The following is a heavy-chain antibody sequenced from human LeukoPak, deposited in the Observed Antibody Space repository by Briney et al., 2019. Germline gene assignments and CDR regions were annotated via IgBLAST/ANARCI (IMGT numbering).Heavy chain of an antibody. D-gene: IGHD3-10*01. CDR1: GGSISSYY. CDR2: IYTSGST. V-gene: IGHV4-4*07. Sequence: SETLSLTCTVSGGSISSYYWSWIRQPAGKGLEWIGRIYTSGSTNYNPSLKSRVTMSVDTSKNQFSLKLSSVTAADTAVYYCARAPMVRGVIPYFDYWGQGTLVTASS. J-gene: IGHJ4*02. CDR3: ARAPMVRGVIPYFDY.